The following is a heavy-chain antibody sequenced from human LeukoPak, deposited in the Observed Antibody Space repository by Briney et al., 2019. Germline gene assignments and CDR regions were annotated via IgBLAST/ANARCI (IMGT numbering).Heavy chain of an antibody. V-gene: IGHV1-69*13. CDR1: GGTFANYA. Sequence: SVKVSCKASGGTFANYAISWVRKAPGQGLEWMGGIIPIFGTGDSAQKFQGRLTITADESTRTTHMELSSLRSEDTAVYYCAKGHDDFRQFDYWGQGTLITVSS. CDR3: AKGHDDFRQFDY. D-gene: IGHD3-3*01. CDR2: IIPIFGTG. J-gene: IGHJ4*02.